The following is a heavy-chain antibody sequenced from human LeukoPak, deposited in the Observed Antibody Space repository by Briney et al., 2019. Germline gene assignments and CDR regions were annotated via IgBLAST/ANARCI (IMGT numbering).Heavy chain of an antibody. V-gene: IGHV3-21*01. CDR2: ISSSSSYI. Sequence: PGGSLRLSCAASGFTFSSYSMNWVRQAPGKGLEWVSSISSSSSYIYYADSVKGRFTISRDNAKNSLYLQMNSLRAEDTAVYYCARDPGHYYDSSGFDYWGQGTLVTVSS. CDR3: ARDPGHYYDSSGFDY. D-gene: IGHD3-22*01. J-gene: IGHJ4*02. CDR1: GFTFSSYS.